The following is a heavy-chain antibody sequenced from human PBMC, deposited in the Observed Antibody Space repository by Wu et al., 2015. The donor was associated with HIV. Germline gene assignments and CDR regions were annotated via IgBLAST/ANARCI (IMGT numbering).Heavy chain of an antibody. CDR2: INSKSGGT. CDR1: GYTFTGYY. V-gene: IGHV1-2*02. D-gene: IGHD6-6*01. CDR3: ARPPRAEYSGSSWDAFDM. Sequence: QVQLVQSGAEVRKPGASVKVSCKTSGYTFTGYYIHWVRQAPGQGLEWMGWINSKSGGTNYAQKFQGRVTMTRDTSISTAYMELSSLRSDDTAIYFCARPPRAEYSGSSWDAFDMWGQGTMVTVSS. J-gene: IGHJ3*02.